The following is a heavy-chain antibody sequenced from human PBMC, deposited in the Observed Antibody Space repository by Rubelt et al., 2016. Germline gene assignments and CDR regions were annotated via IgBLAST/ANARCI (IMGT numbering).Heavy chain of an antibody. CDR1: GYTFTGYY. CDR3: ARGDGRD. Sequence: QVQLVQSGAEVKKPGASVKVSCKPSGYTFTGYYIHWVRQAPGQGLEWMGWINPNSGGTNYAKRSQGRVNMPRYTSSGTPYMERGQLISGWSAVFDVARGDGRDWGRGTLVTVSS. V-gene: IGHV1-2*02. CDR2: INPNSGGT. D-gene: IGHD5-24*01. J-gene: IGHJ4*01.